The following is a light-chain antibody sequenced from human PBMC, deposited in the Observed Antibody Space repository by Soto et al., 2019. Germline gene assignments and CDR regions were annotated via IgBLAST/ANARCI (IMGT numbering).Light chain of an antibody. Sequence: DIQMTQSPSSLSASLGDRVTITCRASQYISSYLNWYQQKPGKAPKLLIYAASSLQSGVPSRFSGSRSGTDFTLTISSLQPEDFATYYCQQSYSTPWTFGQGTKVEIK. CDR1: QYISSY. J-gene: IGKJ1*01. V-gene: IGKV1-39*01. CDR3: QQSYSTPWT. CDR2: AAS.